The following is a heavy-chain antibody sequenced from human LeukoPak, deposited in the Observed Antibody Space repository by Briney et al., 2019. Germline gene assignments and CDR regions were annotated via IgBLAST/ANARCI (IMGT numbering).Heavy chain of an antibody. CDR3: AKEIDSSGYYYYYGMDV. V-gene: IGHV3-30*18. Sequence: GGSLRLSCAASGSTFSSYAMSWVRQAPGKGLEWVAVISYDGSNKYYADSVKGRFTISRDNSKNTLYLQMNSLRAEDTAVYYCAKEIDSSGYYYYYGMDVWGQGTTVTVSS. CDR1: GSTFSSYA. CDR2: ISYDGSNK. D-gene: IGHD3-22*01. J-gene: IGHJ6*02.